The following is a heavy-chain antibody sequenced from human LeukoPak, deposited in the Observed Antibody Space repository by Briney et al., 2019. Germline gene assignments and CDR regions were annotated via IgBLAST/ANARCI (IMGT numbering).Heavy chain of an antibody. V-gene: IGHV4-59*01. D-gene: IGHD1-1*01. J-gene: IGHJ4*02. CDR3: ARAHTNNWHVDY. CDR1: GGPTSDYY. Sequence: KPSETLSLTCTVSGGPTSDYYWSWIRQPPGKGLEWIGYIHDSGRSDYNPSLKSRVSISVDTSKNQLSLKLSSVTAADTAVYYCARAHTNNWHVDYWGQGTLVTVSS. CDR2: IHDSGRS.